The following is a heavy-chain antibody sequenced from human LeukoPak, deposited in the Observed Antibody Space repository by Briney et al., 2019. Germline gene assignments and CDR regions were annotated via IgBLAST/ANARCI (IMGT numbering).Heavy chain of an antibody. CDR3: AKDSDYYHSSGYYYAYFQH. Sequence: PGRSLRLSCAASGFTFSTYSMNWVRQAPGKGLEWVSYISRSSSTIYYADSVKGRFTISRDNAKNSLYLQMNSLRDEDTAVYYCAKDSDYYHSSGYYYAYFQHWGQGTLVTVSS. J-gene: IGHJ1*01. D-gene: IGHD3-22*01. V-gene: IGHV3-48*02. CDR2: ISRSSSTI. CDR1: GFTFSTYS.